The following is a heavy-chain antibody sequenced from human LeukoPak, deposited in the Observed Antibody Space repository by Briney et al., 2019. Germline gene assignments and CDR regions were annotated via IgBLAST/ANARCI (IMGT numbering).Heavy chain of an antibody. J-gene: IGHJ4*02. CDR3: ARKATIIDY. D-gene: IGHD5-12*01. Sequence: GGSLRLSCAASGFTFRDYWMSWVRQAPGNGLEWVAKIDFHGSEKYYVDSVKGRFTISRDNATNSLYLQKNSLRAEDTAVYYCARKATIIDYWGQGTLVTVSS. CDR1: GFTFRDYW. V-gene: IGHV3-7*04. CDR2: IDFHGSEK.